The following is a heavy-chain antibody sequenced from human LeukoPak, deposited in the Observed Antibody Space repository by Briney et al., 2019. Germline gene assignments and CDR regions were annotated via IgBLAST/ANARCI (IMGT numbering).Heavy chain of an antibody. Sequence: GGYLRLSCPPAGFTFTIHSTSSVRLAPGKGLEWVSTISGSGGSTYYADSVKGRFTISRDNSKHTLYLQMTSLRHGDTSAYYSAKEKATNVYYFDCWGQGALVTVSS. CDR3: AKEKATNVYYFDC. J-gene: IGHJ4*02. CDR2: ISGSGGST. V-gene: IGHV3-23*01. CDR1: GFTFTIHS.